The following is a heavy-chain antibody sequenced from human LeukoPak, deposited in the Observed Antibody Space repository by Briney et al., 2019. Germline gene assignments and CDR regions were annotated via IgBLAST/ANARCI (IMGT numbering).Heavy chain of an antibody. V-gene: IGHV3-23*01. Sequence: PGGSLRLSCATSGFTFTSHAMTWVRQAPGKGLEWVSGISGTTGRTFYGDSVKGRFTVSRDNSRDTLYLQMNSLRAEDTAVYYCARGGAMVRGVSPLDFWGQGTLVTVSS. CDR3: ARGGAMVRGVSPLDF. J-gene: IGHJ4*02. CDR1: GFTFTSHA. CDR2: ISGTTGRT. D-gene: IGHD3-10*01.